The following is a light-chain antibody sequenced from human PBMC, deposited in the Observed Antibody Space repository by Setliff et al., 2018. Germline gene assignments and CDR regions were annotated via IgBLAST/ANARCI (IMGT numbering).Light chain of an antibody. CDR3: CSYAGSSTYVV. CDR2: EVN. J-gene: IGLJ2*01. V-gene: IGLV2-23*02. Sequence: QSALAQPASVSGSPGQSITISCTGTSSGVGNYDLVSWYQQSLGKAPKLIIYEVNERPSGVSNRFSGSKSGNTASLTISGLQAEDEGDYYCCSYAGSSTYVVFGGGTQLTVL. CDR1: SSGVGNYDL.